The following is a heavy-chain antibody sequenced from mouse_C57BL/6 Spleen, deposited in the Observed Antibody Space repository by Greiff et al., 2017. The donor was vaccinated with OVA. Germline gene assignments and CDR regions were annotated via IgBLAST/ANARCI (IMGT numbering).Heavy chain of an antibody. D-gene: IGHD1-1*01. Sequence: EVMLVESEGGLVQPGSSMKLSCTASGFTFSDYYMAWVRQVPEKGLEWVANINYDGSSTYYLDSLKSRFIISRDNAKNILYLQMSSLKSEDTATYYCARAPYGSSYAWYFDVWGTGTTVTVSS. V-gene: IGHV5-16*01. CDR3: ARAPYGSSYAWYFDV. CDR1: GFTFSDYY. CDR2: INYDGSST. J-gene: IGHJ1*03.